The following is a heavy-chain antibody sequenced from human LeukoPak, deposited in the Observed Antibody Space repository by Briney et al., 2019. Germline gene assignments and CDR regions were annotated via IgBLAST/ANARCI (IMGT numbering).Heavy chain of an antibody. CDR2: IYTSGST. D-gene: IGHD2-15*01. CDR1: GGSISSYY. J-gene: IGHJ4*02. CDR3: GRYCSGGSCYSGYFDY. V-gene: IGHV4-4*07. Sequence: SETLSLTCTVSGGSISSYYWSWIRQPAGKGLEWIGRIYTSGSTNYNPSLKSRVTISVDTSKNQFSLKLSSVTAADTAVYYCGRYCSGGSCYSGYFDYWGQGTLVTVSS.